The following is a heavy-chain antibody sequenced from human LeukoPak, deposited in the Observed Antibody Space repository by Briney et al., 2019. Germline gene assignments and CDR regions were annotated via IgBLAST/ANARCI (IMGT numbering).Heavy chain of an antibody. V-gene: IGHV1-69*04. D-gene: IGHD3-22*01. Sequence: VASVKVSCKASGGTFSSYAISWVRQAPGQGLEWMGRIIPILGIANYAQKFQGRVTITADKSTSTAYMELSSLRSEDTAVYYCARSLNYYDSSGYSSWGQGTLVTVSS. CDR3: ARSLNYYDSSGYSS. CDR1: GGTFSSYA. CDR2: IIPILGIA. J-gene: IGHJ4*02.